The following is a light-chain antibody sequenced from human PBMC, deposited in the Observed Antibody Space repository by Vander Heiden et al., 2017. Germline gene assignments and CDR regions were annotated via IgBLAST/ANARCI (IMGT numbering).Light chain of an antibody. CDR1: QGIANY. J-gene: IGKJ4*01. V-gene: IGKV1-33*01. Sequence: DIQMTQSPSSLSASAGDRVTITCRASQGIANYLNWYQQKPGKAPKLLIYDASTLQTGVPSRFSGSVSGTDFTFTISSLQPEDIATYYCQQYDNLPLTFGGGTKVEIK. CDR2: DAS. CDR3: QQYDNLPLT.